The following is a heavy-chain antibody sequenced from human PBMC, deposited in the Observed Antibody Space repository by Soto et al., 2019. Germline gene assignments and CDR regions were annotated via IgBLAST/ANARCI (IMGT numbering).Heavy chain of an antibody. CDR3: ARITMYQGVLP. CDR1: GFTFSDYF. D-gene: IGHD3-10*01. CDR2: ISGSTSYT. V-gene: IGHV3-11*03. J-gene: IGHJ5*02. Sequence: GGSLRLSCAASGFTFSDYFMGWIRQAPGKGLEWISYISGSTSYTHYSDSVKGRFTISRDNAKNSLFLQMTSLRAGDTAVYYCARITMYQGVLPWGQGTLVTVSS.